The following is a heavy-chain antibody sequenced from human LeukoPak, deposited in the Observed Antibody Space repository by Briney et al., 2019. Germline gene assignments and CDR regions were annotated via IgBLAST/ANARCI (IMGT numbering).Heavy chain of an antibody. CDR1: GFTFSDYY. Sequence: GGSLRLSCAASGFTFSDYYMSWVRQAPGKGLEWVANIKQDGSEKYYVDSVKGRFTISRDNAKNSLYLQMNSPRAEDTAVYYCARDQGYCSSTSCYPRLGDAFDIWGQGTMVTVSS. D-gene: IGHD2-2*01. CDR2: IKQDGSEK. CDR3: ARDQGYCSSTSCYPRLGDAFDI. V-gene: IGHV3-7*01. J-gene: IGHJ3*02.